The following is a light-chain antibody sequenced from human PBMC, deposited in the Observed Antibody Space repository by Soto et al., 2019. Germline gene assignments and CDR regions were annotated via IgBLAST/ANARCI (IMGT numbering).Light chain of an antibody. Sequence: IQMTQSPSSLSASIGDRVTITCRASQGIGVRLAWFQQKPGKAPQYLIQSASTLASGVPSRFSGSGSGTDLIITINNLQPEDVDTYYCLQVNSFPRTFGQGTKVDIK. CDR1: QGIGVR. V-gene: IGKV1-12*01. J-gene: IGKJ1*01. CDR3: LQVNSFPRT. CDR2: SAS.